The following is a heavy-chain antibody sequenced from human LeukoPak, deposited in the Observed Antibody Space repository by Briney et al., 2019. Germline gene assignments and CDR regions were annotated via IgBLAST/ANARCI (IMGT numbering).Heavy chain of an antibody. CDR1: GGSFSGYY. CDR2: INHSGST. V-gene: IGHV4-34*01. J-gene: IGHJ6*02. Sequence: PAETLSLTCAVYGGSFSGYYWSWIRQPPGKGLEWIGEINHSGSTNYNPSLKSRVTISVDTSKNQFSLKLSSVTAADTAVYYCARGPRRYYYYGMDVWGQGTTVTVSS. CDR3: ARGPRRYYYYGMDV.